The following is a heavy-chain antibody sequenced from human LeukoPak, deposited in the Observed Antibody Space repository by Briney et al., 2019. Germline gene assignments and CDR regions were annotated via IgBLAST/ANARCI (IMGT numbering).Heavy chain of an antibody. Sequence: PGGSLRLSCAASGFTVSSDYMTWVRQAPGKGLEWVSVIYSGGSTNYADSVKGRFTISRDNSKNTLYLQMNSLRVEDTAVYHCAREAAADPYYFDYWGQGTLVTVSS. CDR2: IYSGGST. J-gene: IGHJ4*02. D-gene: IGHD6-13*01. V-gene: IGHV3-66*01. CDR3: AREAAADPYYFDY. CDR1: GFTVSSDY.